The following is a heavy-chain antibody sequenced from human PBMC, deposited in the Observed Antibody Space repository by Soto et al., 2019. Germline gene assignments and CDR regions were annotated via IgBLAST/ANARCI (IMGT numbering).Heavy chain of an antibody. J-gene: IGHJ1*01. V-gene: IGHV1-69*13. D-gene: IGHD6-13*01. CDR3: ARVGAISRAVEH. CDR2: IIPIFGTA. Sequence: EASVKVSCKASGGTFSSYAISWVRQAPGQGLEWMGGIIPIFGTANYAQKFQGRVTITADESTSTAYMELSSLRSEDTAVYYCARVGAISRAVEHWGQGTLVTVSS. CDR1: GGTFSSYA.